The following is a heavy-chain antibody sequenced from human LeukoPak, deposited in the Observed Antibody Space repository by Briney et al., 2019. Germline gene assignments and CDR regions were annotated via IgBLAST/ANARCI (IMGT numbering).Heavy chain of an antibody. Sequence: ASVNVSCKASGYTFTNYYMHWVRQAPGQRLEWVGMITSSGGDTTYARKFKGRVTMTRDTSTRTVYMEVSSLTSEDTAVYYCARDLRRGGYNWGCDHWGQGTLVTVSS. CDR1: GYTFTNYY. J-gene: IGHJ4*02. V-gene: IGHV1-46*01. CDR2: ITSSGGDT. CDR3: ARDLRRGGYNWGCDH. D-gene: IGHD5-24*01.